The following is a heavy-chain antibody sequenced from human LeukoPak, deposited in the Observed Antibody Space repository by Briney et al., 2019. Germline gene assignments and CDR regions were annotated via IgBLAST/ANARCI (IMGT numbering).Heavy chain of an antibody. V-gene: IGHV1-69*05. CDR2: IIPIFGTA. Sequence: SVKVSCKASGGTFSSYAISWVRQAPGQGLEWMGGIIPIFGTANYAQRFQGRVTITTDESTSTAYMELNCLRSEDTAVYYCASGGAAAGPYYYYYMDVWGKGTTVTVSS. CDR1: GGTFSSYA. D-gene: IGHD6-13*01. CDR3: ASGGAAAGPYYYYYMDV. J-gene: IGHJ6*03.